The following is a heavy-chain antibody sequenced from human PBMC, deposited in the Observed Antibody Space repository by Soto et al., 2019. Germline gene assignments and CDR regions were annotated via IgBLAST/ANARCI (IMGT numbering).Heavy chain of an antibody. CDR2: IYHSGST. CDR3: ARGPPFGY. J-gene: IGHJ4*02. Sequence: TLSLTCAISGGSISSGGYSWTWIRQPPGKGLEWIGYIYHSGSTYYNPSLKSRVTISVDRSKNQFSLKLSSVTAADTAVYYCARGPPFGYWGQGTLVTVSS. D-gene: IGHD3-10*01. V-gene: IGHV4-30-2*01. CDR1: GGSISSGGYS.